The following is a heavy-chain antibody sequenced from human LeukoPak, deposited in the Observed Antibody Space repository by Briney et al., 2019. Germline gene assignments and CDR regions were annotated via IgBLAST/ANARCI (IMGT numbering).Heavy chain of an antibody. J-gene: IGHJ6*04. CDR3: AELGITMIGGV. D-gene: IGHD3-10*02. CDR1: GFTFSSYS. CDR2: ISYDGSNK. V-gene: IGHV3-30*04. Sequence: GGSLRLSFAASGFTFSSYSIDWGRPAPGKGVEWVAVISYDGSNKYYADSVKGRFTISRDNAKNSLYLQMNSLRAEDTAVYYCAELGITMIGGVWGKGTTVTISS.